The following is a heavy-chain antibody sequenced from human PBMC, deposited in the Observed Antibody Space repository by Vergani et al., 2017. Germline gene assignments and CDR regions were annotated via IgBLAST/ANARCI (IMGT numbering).Heavy chain of an antibody. V-gene: IGHV3-72*01. D-gene: IGHD3-3*01. J-gene: IGHJ4*02. CDR2: TRNKANSYTT. CDR3: ARGGITIFGVVSFDY. CDR1: GFTFSDHY. Sequence: EVQLVESGGGLVQPGGSLRLSCAASGFTFSDHYMDWVRQAPGKGLEWVGRTRNKANSYTTEYAASVKGRFTISRDDSKNSLYLQMNSLKTEDTAVYYCARGGITIFGVVSFDYWGQGTLVTVSS.